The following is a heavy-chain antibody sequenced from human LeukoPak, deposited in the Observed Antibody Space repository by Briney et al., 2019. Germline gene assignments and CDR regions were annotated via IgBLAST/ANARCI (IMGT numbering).Heavy chain of an antibody. J-gene: IGHJ4*02. CDR3: ARVSSSWYGTYYFDY. CDR2: ISSSGSTI. V-gene: IGHV3-11*04. Sequence: GGSLRLSCAASGFTFSDYYMSWIRQAPGKGLEWVSYISSSGSTIYYADSVKGRFTISRDNAKNTLYLQMNSLRAEDTAVYYCARVSSSWYGTYYFDYWGQGTLVTVSS. CDR1: GFTFSDYY. D-gene: IGHD6-13*01.